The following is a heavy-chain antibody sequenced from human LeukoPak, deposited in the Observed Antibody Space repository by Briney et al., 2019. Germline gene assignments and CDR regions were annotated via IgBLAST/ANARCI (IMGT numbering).Heavy chain of an antibody. CDR1: GGSISSYY. CDR3: ARVGPGVWFDY. D-gene: IGHD3-16*01. Sequence: PSETLSLTCTVSGGSISSYYWSWIRQPPGKGLEWIGYIFYSGSTYYNPSLKSRVTMSVDTSKNQFSLKLSSVTAADTAVYYCARVGPGVWFDYWGQGTLVTVSS. CDR2: IFYSGST. V-gene: IGHV4-59*08. J-gene: IGHJ4*02.